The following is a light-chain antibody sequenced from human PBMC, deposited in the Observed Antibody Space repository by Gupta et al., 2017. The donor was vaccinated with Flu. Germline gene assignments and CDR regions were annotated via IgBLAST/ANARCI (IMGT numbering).Light chain of an antibody. CDR1: QSVSSY. J-gene: IGKJ4*01. V-gene: IGKV3-11*01. CDR2: DAS. CDR3: QQRSNF. Sequence: LSPGERATLSCSASQSVSSYLAWYQQNPGQAPRLLIYDASNRATGIPARFSGSGSGTDFTLTISSLEPEDFAVYYCQQRSNFFGGGTKVEIK.